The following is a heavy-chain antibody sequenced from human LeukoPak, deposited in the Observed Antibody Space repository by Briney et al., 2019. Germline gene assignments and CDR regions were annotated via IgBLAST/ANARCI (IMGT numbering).Heavy chain of an antibody. J-gene: IGHJ3*02. CDR3: ARDRQVGGDDAFDI. CDR1: EYTFTGYY. D-gene: IGHD7-27*01. V-gene: IGHV1-2*02. Sequence: ASVKVSCKASEYTFTGYYMHWVRQAPGQGLEWMGWINPNSGGTNYAQKFQGRVTMTRDTSISTAYMELSRLRSDDTAVYYCARDRQVGGDDAFDIWGQGTMVTVSS. CDR2: INPNSGGT.